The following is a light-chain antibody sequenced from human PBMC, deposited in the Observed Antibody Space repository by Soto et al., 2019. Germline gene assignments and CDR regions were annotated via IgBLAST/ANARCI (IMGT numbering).Light chain of an antibody. J-gene: IGKJ1*01. CDR2: GAS. CDR1: QSVSSTD. Sequence: EIVLTQSPGTLSLSPGAGATLSCRASQSVSSTDLAWYQHKPGQAPRLLISGASSRATGIPDRFSGSGSGTDFTLTISRLEPEDFAVYYCQYYGSSPRTFGQGTKVEIK. V-gene: IGKV3-20*01. CDR3: QYYGSSPRT.